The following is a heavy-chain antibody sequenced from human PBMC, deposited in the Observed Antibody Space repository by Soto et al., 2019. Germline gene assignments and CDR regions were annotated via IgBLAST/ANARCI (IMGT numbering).Heavy chain of an antibody. CDR1: GFTFSSYS. J-gene: IGHJ4*02. D-gene: IGHD5-12*01. CDR2: ISRSSSYI. V-gene: IGHV3-21*01. CDR3: ARVDIVATMGNY. Sequence: GGSLRLSCASSGFTFSSYSMNWVRQAPGKGLEWVSSISRSSSYIYYADSVKGRFTISRDNAKNSLYLQMNSLRAEDTAVYYCARVDIVATMGNYWGQGTLVTVSS.